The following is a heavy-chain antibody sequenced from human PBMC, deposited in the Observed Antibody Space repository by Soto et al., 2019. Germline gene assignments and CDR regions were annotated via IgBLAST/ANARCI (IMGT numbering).Heavy chain of an antibody. CDR1: VDSISSYY. Sequence: PSETLSLTCTVSVDSISSYYWTWIRQPPGKGLEWIGFIYYTGSTTYNPSLKSRVIISVATSKNQFSLKLSSVTAADTAVYYCASRPTGDLPYXDSWGQGTLVTVSS. V-gene: IGHV4-59*08. CDR2: IYYTGST. CDR3: ASRPTGDLPYXDS. J-gene: IGHJ4*02.